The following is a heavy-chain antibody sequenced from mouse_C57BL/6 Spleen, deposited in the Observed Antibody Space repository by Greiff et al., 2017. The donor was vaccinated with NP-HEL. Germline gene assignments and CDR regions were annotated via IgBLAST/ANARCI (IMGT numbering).Heavy chain of an antibody. CDR3: TLTGTRDYYAMDD. CDR1: GYTFTDYE. D-gene: IGHD4-1*01. Sequence: QVQLKESGAELVRPGASVTLSCKASGYTFTDYEMHWVKQTPVHGLEWIGAIDPETGGTAYNQKFKGKAILTADKSSSTAYMELRSLTSEDSAVYYCTLTGTRDYYAMDDWGQGTSVTVSS. V-gene: IGHV1-15*01. CDR2: IDPETGGT. J-gene: IGHJ4*01.